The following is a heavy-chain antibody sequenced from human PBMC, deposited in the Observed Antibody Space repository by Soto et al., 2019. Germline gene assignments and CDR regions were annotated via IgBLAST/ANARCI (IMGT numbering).Heavy chain of an antibody. V-gene: IGHV4-59*01. CDR2: IYYSGST. CDR3: ARTRIVGIAVFFDY. CDR1: GGSISSYY. D-gene: IGHD6-19*01. Sequence: PSETLSLTCTVSGGSISSYYWSWIRQPPGKGLEWIGYIYYSGSTNYNPSLKSRVTISVDTSKNQFSLKLSSVTAADTAVYYCARTRIVGIAVFFDYWGQGTLVTVS. J-gene: IGHJ4*02.